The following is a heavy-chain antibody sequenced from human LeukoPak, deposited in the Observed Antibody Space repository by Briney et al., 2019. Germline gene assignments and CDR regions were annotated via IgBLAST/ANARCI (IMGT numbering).Heavy chain of an antibody. CDR1: GFSFSDYA. V-gene: IGHV3-30*14. J-gene: IGHJ3*02. CDR3: ARGCHDRSASCAVFGI. D-gene: IGHD3-22*01. Sequence: PGGSLRFSCAASGFSFSDYAMHWVRQAPGKGLEWVAVISHDGVRQYYADSVTGRFTVSRDNSRNTLCFQMSSLRPEDTAVYYCARGCHDRSASCAVFGIRGQGTMVTVSS. CDR2: ISHDGVRQ.